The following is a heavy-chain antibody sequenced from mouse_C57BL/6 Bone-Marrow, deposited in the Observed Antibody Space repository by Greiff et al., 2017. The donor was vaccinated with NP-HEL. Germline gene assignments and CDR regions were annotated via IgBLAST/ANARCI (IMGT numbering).Heavy chain of an antibody. CDR3: ARPSYYDYGAY. Sequence: VQLKESGGDLVKPGGSLKLSCAASGFTFSSYGMSWVRQTPDKRLEWVATISSGGSYTYYPDSVKGRFTISRDNAKNTLYLQMSSLKSEDTAMYYCARPSYYDYGAYWGQGTLVTVSA. CDR1: GFTFSSYG. J-gene: IGHJ3*01. V-gene: IGHV5-6*01. CDR2: ISSGGSYT. D-gene: IGHD2-4*01.